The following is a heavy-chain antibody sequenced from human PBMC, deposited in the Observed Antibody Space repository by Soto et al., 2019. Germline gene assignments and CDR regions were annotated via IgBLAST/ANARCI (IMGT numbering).Heavy chain of an antibody. Sequence: EVQLLESGGGLVQPGGSLRLSCAASGFTFSSYAMSWVRQAPGKGLEWVSAISGSGGSTYYADSVKGRFTISGDNSKNSLYLQMNSLRAEDTAVYYCAKDQKYYYYYGMDVWGQGTTVTVSS. J-gene: IGHJ6*02. CDR1: GFTFSSYA. CDR2: ISGSGGST. V-gene: IGHV3-23*01. CDR3: AKDQKYYYYYGMDV.